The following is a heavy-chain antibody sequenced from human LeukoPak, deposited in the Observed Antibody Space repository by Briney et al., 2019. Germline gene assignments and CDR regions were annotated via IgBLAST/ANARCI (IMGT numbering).Heavy chain of an antibody. D-gene: IGHD6-19*01. CDR3: ARGGGGSGWYYEYNYMDV. CDR2: IRQDGSDK. CDR1: GFTFRAYW. Sequence: GGSLRLSCGASGFTFRAYWMTWVRQAPGRGLDWVANIRQDGSDKYFMDSVKGRFTISRDNAKNSLYLQMNSLRAEDTAVYYCARGGGGSGWYYEYNYMDVWSKGTTVIVSS. J-gene: IGHJ6*03. V-gene: IGHV3-7*01.